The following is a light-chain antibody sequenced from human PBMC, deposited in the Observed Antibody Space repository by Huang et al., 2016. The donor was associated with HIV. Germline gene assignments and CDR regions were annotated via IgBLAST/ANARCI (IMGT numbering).Light chain of an antibody. J-gene: IGKJ5*01. V-gene: IGKV1-9*01. Sequence: IQLTQSPSSLSASVGDRVIITCRASQDISNSLAWYQQKPGKAPKSLIFGASTLQSGFSSRFSGSASGTYFTLTINGLQPEDFATYYCQQLHDYPVTFGQGTRLDIE. CDR2: GAS. CDR3: QQLHDYPVT. CDR1: QDISNS.